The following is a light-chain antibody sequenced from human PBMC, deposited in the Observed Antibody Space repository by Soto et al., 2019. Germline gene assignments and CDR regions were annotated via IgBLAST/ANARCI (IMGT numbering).Light chain of an antibody. CDR2: GAS. V-gene: IGKV3-20*01. CDR3: QQYGSSPIT. Sequence: IVLTQSPGTLSLSPGERATLSCRASQSLSGSYLAWYQQKPGQAPRLLIYGASSRATGIPDRFSGSGSGTDFTLTISRLEPEDFTLYYCQQYGSSPITFGQGTRLEIK. CDR1: QSLSGSY. J-gene: IGKJ5*01.